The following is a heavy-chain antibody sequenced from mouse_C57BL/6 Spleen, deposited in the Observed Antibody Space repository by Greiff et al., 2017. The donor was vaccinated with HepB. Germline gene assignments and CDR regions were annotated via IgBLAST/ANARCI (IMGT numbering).Heavy chain of an antibody. Sequence: QVQLQQSGPELVKPGASVKISCKASGYAFSSAWMNWVKQWPGKGLEWIGRIYPGDGDTNYNGKFKGKATLTADKSSSTDYMQLSSLTSEDSAVYFCARTTTVEVWFAYWGQGTLVTVSA. CDR3: ARTTTVEVWFAY. CDR2: IYPGDGDT. D-gene: IGHD1-1*01. V-gene: IGHV1-82*01. CDR1: GYAFSSAW. J-gene: IGHJ3*01.